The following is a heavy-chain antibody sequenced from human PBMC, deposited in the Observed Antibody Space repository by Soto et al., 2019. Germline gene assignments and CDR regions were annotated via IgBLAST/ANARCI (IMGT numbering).Heavy chain of an antibody. CDR3: AIDYYGA. CDR2: ISKDGSNK. V-gene: IGHV3-30*03. Sequence: GGSLRLSCAASGFTFSGYGIHWVRQAPGKGLEWVAVISKDGSNKIYADSVKGRFTISRDNSKSTLYLQMNSLRAEDTAVYYCAIDYYGAWGQGTLVTVSS. J-gene: IGHJ5*02. CDR1: GFTFSGYG. D-gene: IGHD4-17*01.